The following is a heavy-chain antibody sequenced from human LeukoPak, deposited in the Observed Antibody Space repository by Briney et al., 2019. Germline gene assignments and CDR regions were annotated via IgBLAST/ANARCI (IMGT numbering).Heavy chain of an antibody. CDR2: INPSGGST. D-gene: IGHD3-10*01. Sequence: ASVKVSCKASGYTFTSYYMHWVRQAPGQGLEWMGIINPSGGSTSYAQKFQGRVTMTRDTSTSTVYMELSSLRSEDTAVYYCARESYYFGSGTYYYYMDVWGKGTTVTVSS. CDR1: GYTFTSYY. V-gene: IGHV1-46*01. CDR3: ARESYYFGSGTYYYYMDV. J-gene: IGHJ6*03.